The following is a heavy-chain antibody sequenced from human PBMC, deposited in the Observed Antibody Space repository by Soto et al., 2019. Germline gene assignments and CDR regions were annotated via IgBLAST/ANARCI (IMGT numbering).Heavy chain of an antibody. CDR2: IYYSGST. CDR3: ARHAIVVVVAASWAFDI. CDR1: GGSLSSYY. J-gene: IGHJ3*02. V-gene: IGHV4-59*08. D-gene: IGHD2-15*01. Sequence: SETLSLTCTVSGGSLSSYYWSWIRQPPGKGLEWIGYIYYSGSTNYNPSLKSRVTISVDTSKNQFSLKLSSVTAADTAVYYCARHAIVVVVAASWAFDIWGQGTMDTVSS.